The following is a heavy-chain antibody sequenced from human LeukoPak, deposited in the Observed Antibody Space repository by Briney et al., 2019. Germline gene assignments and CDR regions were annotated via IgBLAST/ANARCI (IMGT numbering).Heavy chain of an antibody. D-gene: IGHD3-9*01. CDR1: GFIFRSYW. CDR2: INPDGSEK. Sequence: PGGSLRLSCAASGFIFRSYWMSWVRRAPGKGLEWVANINPDGSEKYYMDSVKGRFTISRDNAKNSLFLLMNNLRAEDTAVYYCARLVFLTGYSNFDFWGQGTLVTVSS. J-gene: IGHJ4*02. V-gene: IGHV3-7*01. CDR3: ARLVFLTGYSNFDF.